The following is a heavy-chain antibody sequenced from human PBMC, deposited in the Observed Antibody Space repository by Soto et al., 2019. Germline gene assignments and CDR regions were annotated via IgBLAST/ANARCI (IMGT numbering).Heavy chain of an antibody. D-gene: IGHD2-2*01. CDR3: ATASSSPFSNFDY. Sequence: EVQLVQAGGDLVQPGGSLRLSCVASGFTFSTYWMTWVRQAPGMGLEWVAGIKEDASEEVYVDSVNGRFSISRDNAKNSLSLQLNSLRAEDTAVYYCATASSSPFSNFDYWGQGSLVTVSS. V-gene: IGHV3-7*01. CDR1: GFTFSTYW. CDR2: IKEDASEE. J-gene: IGHJ4*02.